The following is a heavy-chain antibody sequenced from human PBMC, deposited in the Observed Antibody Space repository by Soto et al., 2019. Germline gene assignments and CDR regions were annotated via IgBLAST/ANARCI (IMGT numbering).Heavy chain of an antibody. CDR1: GYTFTSYG. CDR2: IVAYSDNT. V-gene: IGHV1-18*01. CDR3: AASPSFWQNYYYGALDV. J-gene: IGHJ6*02. Sequence: ASVKVSCKASGYTFTSYGISWVRQAPGQGLEWMGWIVAYSDNTNYAQKLQGRVTMTRDFSTNTTYMDLRSLRSEDTAVYYCAASPSFWQNYYYGALDVWGQGTTVTVSS.